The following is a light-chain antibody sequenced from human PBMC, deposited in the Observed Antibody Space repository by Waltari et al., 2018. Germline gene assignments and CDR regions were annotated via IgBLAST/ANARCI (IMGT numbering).Light chain of an antibody. CDR1: SLGTKT. J-gene: IGLJ3*02. Sequence: SYVLNQPPSVSVAPGKTARISCGGTSLGTKTVHWYQQKPGQAPVLVLHYDSGRPSGIPWRFSGSTSGNTATLTIKWVEAGDEAEYFCQVWDFTQGVFGGGTKLTVL. CDR2: YDS. CDR3: QVWDFTQGV. V-gene: IGLV3-21*04.